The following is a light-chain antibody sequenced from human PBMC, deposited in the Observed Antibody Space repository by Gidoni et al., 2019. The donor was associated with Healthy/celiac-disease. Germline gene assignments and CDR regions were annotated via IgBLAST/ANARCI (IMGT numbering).Light chain of an antibody. Sequence: SYVVTQPPSVSVAPGQTATITCGGNNIGSKNVHWYQQKPGQAPVLVVYDDTNRPSGIPERFSGSNSGNTATLTISRVEAGDEADFYCQVWDSTSDPYVFGPGTKVT. CDR1: NIGSKN. CDR2: DDT. CDR3: QVWDSTSDPYV. V-gene: IGLV3-21*02. J-gene: IGLJ1*01.